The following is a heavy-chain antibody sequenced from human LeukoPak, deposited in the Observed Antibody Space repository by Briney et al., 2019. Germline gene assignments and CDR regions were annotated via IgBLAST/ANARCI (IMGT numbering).Heavy chain of an antibody. J-gene: IGHJ4*02. V-gene: IGHV3-7*01. D-gene: IGHD3-3*02. CDR3: ANTGSSTFWD. CDR2: IKEDGSER. Sequence: GGSLRLSCAASGFTFGSNWMSWVRQAPGKGLEWVANIKEDGSERYHVDGRFTVSRDNVKNSLYLQLNSLRVEDMAVYYCANTGSSTFWDWGQGTLVTVSS. CDR1: GFTFGSNW.